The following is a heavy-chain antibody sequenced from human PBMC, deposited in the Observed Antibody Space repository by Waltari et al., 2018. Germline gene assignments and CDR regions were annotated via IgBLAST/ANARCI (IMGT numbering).Heavy chain of an antibody. CDR2: IWYDGSNK. CDR3: ARGGGGGSCYHDY. Sequence: QVQLVESGGGVVQPGRSLRLSCAASGFTFSTYGMHWVRQAPGKGLDGVEVIWYDGSNKYYADSVKGRFTISRDNSKNTLFLQMNSLRAEDTAVYYCARGGGGGSCYHDYWGQGTLVTVSS. CDR1: GFTFSTYG. V-gene: IGHV3-33*01. D-gene: IGHD2-15*01. J-gene: IGHJ4*02.